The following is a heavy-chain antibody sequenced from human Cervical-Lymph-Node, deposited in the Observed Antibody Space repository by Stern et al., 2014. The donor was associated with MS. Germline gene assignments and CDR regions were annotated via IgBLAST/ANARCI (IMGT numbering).Heavy chain of an antibody. Sequence: VQLVESGAEVKKPGESLKISCKGSGYSFTANWIAWVRQMPGKGLEWMGLIYPGDSDTRYSPSCQCQVTISADKSISTAYLQWSSLKASDTAMYYCARDYGDYAFDYWGQGTLVTVSS. CDR2: IYPGDSDT. CDR1: GYSFTANW. V-gene: IGHV5-51*01. D-gene: IGHD4-17*01. J-gene: IGHJ4*02. CDR3: ARDYGDYAFDY.